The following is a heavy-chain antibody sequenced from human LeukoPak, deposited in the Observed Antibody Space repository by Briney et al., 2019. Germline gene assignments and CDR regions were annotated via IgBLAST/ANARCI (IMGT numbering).Heavy chain of an antibody. J-gene: IGHJ5*02. CDR2: IKQDGSEK. CDR1: GLTFSRYW. CDR3: ARSPNGYSSSWYGGGTANWFDP. V-gene: IGHV3-7*01. D-gene: IGHD6-13*01. Sequence: GGSLRLSCAASGLTFSRYWMTWFRQAPGKGLEWVANIKQDGSEKYYVDSVRGRFTISRDNADRSLYLQMNSLRAEDTAVYYCARSPNGYSSSWYGGGTANWFDPWGQGTLVTVSS.